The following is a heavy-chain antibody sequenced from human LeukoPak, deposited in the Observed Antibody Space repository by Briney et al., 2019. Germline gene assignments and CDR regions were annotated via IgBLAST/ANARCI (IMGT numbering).Heavy chain of an antibody. Sequence: GGSLRLSCAASGFTFSRYAMSWVRQAPEKGLEWVSTISGSGGGTYYADSVKGRFTISRDNSKNTLYLQMNSLRAEDTAVYYCAKAIGPTYSYGLDYWGQGTLVTVSS. V-gene: IGHV3-23*01. D-gene: IGHD5-18*01. CDR1: GFTFSRYA. CDR2: ISGSGGGT. CDR3: AKAIGPTYSYGLDY. J-gene: IGHJ4*02.